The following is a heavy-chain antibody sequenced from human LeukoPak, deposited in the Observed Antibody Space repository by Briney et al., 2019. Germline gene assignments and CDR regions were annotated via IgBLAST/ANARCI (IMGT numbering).Heavy chain of an antibody. V-gene: IGHV3-30-3*01. CDR1: GFTFSSSA. Sequence: GGSLRLSCAASGFTFSSSAMHWVRQAPDKGLEWVAVISYDGSNKYYADSVKGRFTISRDNSKNTLYLQMNSLRAEDTAVYYCARDLYDSSGYSFDYWGQGTLVTVSS. D-gene: IGHD3-22*01. CDR2: ISYDGSNK. J-gene: IGHJ4*02. CDR3: ARDLYDSSGYSFDY.